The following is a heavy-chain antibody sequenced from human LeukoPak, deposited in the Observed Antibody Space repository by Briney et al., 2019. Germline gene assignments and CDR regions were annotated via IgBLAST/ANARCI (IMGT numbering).Heavy chain of an antibody. CDR2: IYYSGST. CDR1: GDSISSSTY. V-gene: IGHV4-39*01. J-gene: IGHJ3*02. D-gene: IGHD3-22*01. CDR3: GRPLSYYSDSSGDDAFDI. Sequence: SETLSLTCTVSGDSISSSTYWGWIRQPPGEGLEWIGSIYYSGSTYYNTSLKSRVTISVDTSKNQFSLKLSSVTAADTAVYYCGRPLSYYSDSSGDDAFDIWGQGTLVTVSS.